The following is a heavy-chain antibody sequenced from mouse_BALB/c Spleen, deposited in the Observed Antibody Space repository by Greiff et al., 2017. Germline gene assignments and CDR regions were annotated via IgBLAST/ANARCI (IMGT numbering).Heavy chain of an antibody. D-gene: IGHD3-1*01. CDR1: GFSLTSYG. V-gene: IGHV2-2*02. CDR3: ARKGGLGGYYFDY. Sequence: VKVQQSGPGLVQPSQSLSITCTVSGFSLTSYGVHWVRQSPGKGLEWLGVIWSGGSTDYNAAFISRLSISKDNSKSQVFFKMNSLQANDTAIYYCARKGGLGGYYFDYWGQGTTLTVSS. J-gene: IGHJ2*01. CDR2: IWSGGST.